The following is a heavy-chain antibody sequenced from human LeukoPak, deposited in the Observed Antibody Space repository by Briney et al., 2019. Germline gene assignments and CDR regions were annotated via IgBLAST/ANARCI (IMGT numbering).Heavy chain of an antibody. CDR2: ISYDGSNK. Sequence: PGGSLRLSCAASGFTFSSYAMHWVRQAPGKGLEWVAVISYDGSNKYYADSVKGRFTISRDNSKNTLYLQMNSLRAEDTAVYYCVRDGLWFGELPFDYWGQGILVTVSS. V-gene: IGHV3-30-3*01. J-gene: IGHJ4*02. CDR1: GFTFSSYA. D-gene: IGHD3-10*01. CDR3: VRDGLWFGELPFDY.